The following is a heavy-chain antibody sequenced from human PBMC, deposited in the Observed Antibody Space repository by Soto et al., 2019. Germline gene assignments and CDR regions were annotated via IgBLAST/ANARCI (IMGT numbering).Heavy chain of an antibody. D-gene: IGHD4-4*01. CDR1: GVTCSSHA. Sequence: GGCLRLSCVASGVTCSSHAMIWVRQAPGKGPEWVSAISGRGGKTYYADSVKGRFTISRDNSKNTLYLQLNSLRAEDTAFYYCAKSMDQAVYSSASFDPWCQGTLVTVSP. J-gene: IGHJ5*02. V-gene: IGHV3-23*01. CDR3: AKSMDQAVYSSASFDP. CDR2: ISGRGGKT.